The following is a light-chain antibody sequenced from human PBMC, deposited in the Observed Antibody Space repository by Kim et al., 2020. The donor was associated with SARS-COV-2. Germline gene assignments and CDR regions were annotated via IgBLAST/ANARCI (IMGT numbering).Light chain of an antibody. J-gene: IGLJ2*01. CDR3: SSYTSSSTSGI. CDR1: RGGVGGYSY. V-gene: IGLV2-14*01. Sequence: GARGGVGGYSYVAWYRRQRGRAPQIRVCGGSDRPSGVSSRVSGSRAGNTASLTISGVQAEDEAAYYCSSYTSSSTSGIFGGGTKVTVL. CDR2: GGS.